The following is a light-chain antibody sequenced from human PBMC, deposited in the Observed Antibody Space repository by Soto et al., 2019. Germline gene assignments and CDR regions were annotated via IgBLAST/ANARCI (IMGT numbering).Light chain of an antibody. V-gene: IGKV3-11*01. Sequence: DIVLTQSPATLSLSPGERATLSCRASQSISTFLAWYQPKPGQAPRLLVYAATNRATGIPARFSGSGSGTDFTLTISRLEPEDFAVYYCQQRFNWPATFGPGTKVDIK. CDR1: QSISTF. CDR2: AAT. J-gene: IGKJ3*01. CDR3: QQRFNWPAT.